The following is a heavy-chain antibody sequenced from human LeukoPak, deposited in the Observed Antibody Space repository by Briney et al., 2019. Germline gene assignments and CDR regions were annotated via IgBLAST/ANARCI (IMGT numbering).Heavy chain of an antibody. CDR3: AKSKTAVTTGYLDY. J-gene: IGHJ4*02. V-gene: IGHV3-43*01. D-gene: IGHD4-17*01. CDR2: ISWDGGST. Sequence: GGSLRLSCAASGFTFDDYTMHWVRQAPGKGLEWVSLISWDGGSTYYADSVKGRFTISRDNSKNSLYLQMNSLRTEDTAMYYCAKSKTAVTTGYLDYWGQGTLVTVSS. CDR1: GFTFDDYT.